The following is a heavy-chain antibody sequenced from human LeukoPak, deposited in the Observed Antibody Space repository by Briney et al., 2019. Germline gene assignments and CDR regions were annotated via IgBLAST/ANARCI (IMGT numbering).Heavy chain of an antibody. J-gene: IGHJ5*02. CDR1: GFTFTSSA. Sequence: SVKVSCKASGFTFTSSAVQWVRQARGQRLEWIGWIVVGSGNTNYAQKFQERVTITRDMSTSTAYMELSSLRSEDTAVYYCAAEHPGAPWFGPWGQGTLVTVSS. V-gene: IGHV1-58*01. CDR2: IVVGSGNT. CDR3: AAEHPGAPWFGP.